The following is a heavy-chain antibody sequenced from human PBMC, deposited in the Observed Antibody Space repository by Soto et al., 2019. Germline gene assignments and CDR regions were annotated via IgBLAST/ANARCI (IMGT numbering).Heavy chain of an antibody. CDR1: GFSLSNGRMG. Sequence: QVTLKESGPVLVKPTGTLTLPCIVSGFSLSNGRMGVSWIRQPPGKALEWLAHIFSNDEKSYTPSLKSRLTXSXDXXKSQVVLTMTNMDPVDTATYYCARIPLKGYYGMDVWGQGTTVTVSS. CDR2: IFSNDEK. J-gene: IGHJ6*02. V-gene: IGHV2-26*01. CDR3: ARIPLKGYYGMDV.